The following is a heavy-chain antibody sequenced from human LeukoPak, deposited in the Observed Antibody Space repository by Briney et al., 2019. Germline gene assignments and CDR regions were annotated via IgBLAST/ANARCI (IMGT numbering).Heavy chain of an antibody. V-gene: IGHV1-8*01. J-gene: IGHJ5*02. Sequence: ASVKVSCKASGYTFTSYDINWVQQATGQGLEWMGWMNPNSGNTGYAQKFQGRVTMTRNTSISTAYMELSSLRSEDTAVYYCARVRYSYGPNWFDPWGQGTLVTVSS. D-gene: IGHD5-18*01. CDR3: ARVRYSYGPNWFDP. CDR1: GYTFTSYD. CDR2: MNPNSGNT.